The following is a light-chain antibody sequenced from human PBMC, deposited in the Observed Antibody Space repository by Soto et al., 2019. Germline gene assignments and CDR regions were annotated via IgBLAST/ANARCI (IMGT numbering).Light chain of an antibody. J-gene: IGKJ1*01. CDR1: QSVSRSY. CDR3: QQYGSSPRT. CDR2: GAS. V-gene: IGKV3-20*01. Sequence: EVVMTQSPGTLSLSPGEIATLSCRVSQSVSRSYLAWYQQKPGQAPRLLIYGASSRVTGIPDRFSGSGSGTDFTLTISRLEPEDFAVYYCQQYGSSPRTFGQGTKVDI.